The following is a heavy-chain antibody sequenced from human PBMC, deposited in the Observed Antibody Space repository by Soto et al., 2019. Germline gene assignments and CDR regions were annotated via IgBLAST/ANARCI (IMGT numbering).Heavy chain of an antibody. D-gene: IGHD3-22*01. CDR3: ASFLYYDSSGYYY. V-gene: IGHV4-34*01. J-gene: IGHJ4*02. Sequence: SETLSLTCAVYGGSFSGYYWSWIRQPPGKGLEWIGEINHSGSTNYNPSLKSRVTISVDTSKNQFSLKLSSVTAADTAVYYCASFLYYDSSGYYYWGQGTLVTVPS. CDR2: INHSGST. CDR1: GGSFSGYY.